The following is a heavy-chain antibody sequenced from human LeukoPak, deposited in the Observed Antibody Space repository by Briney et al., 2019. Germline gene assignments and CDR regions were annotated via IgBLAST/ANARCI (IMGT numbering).Heavy chain of an antibody. CDR2: ISAFNCNT. CDR3: ARDPYDILTGYSYYYYGMDV. J-gene: IGHJ6*02. CDR1: GYTFTSYG. Sequence: ASVKVSCKASGYTFTSYGISWVRQARGQGLECMGWISAFNCNTNYAQKLQGRVTMTTHTYTSTAYMELRSLRSDDTAVYYCARDPYDILTGYSYYYYGMDVWGQGTTVTVSS. V-gene: IGHV1-18*01. D-gene: IGHD3-9*01.